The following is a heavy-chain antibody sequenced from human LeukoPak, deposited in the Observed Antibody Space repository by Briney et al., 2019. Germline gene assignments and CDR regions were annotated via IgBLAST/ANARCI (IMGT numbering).Heavy chain of an antibody. J-gene: IGHJ6*04. CDR1: GGSISSGGYY. Sequence: PSQTLSLTCTVSGGSISSGGYYWSWIRQHPGKGQEWIGYIYYSGSTYYNPSLKSRVTISVDTSKNQFSLKLSSVTAADTAVYYCAREALVWGYYYYGMDVWGKGTTVTVSS. V-gene: IGHV4-31*03. D-gene: IGHD6-13*01. CDR3: AREALVWGYYYYGMDV. CDR2: IYYSGST.